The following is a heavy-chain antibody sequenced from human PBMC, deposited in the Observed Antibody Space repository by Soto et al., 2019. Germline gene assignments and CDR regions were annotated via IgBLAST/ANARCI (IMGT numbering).Heavy chain of an antibody. J-gene: IGHJ4*02. CDR2: INHSGST. CDR1: GGSLGGDF. D-gene: IGHD6-13*01. Sequence: SETLSLTCAVYGGSLGGDFRYWIRQPPGKGLEWIGEINHSGSTNYNPSLKSRVTISVDTSKNQFSLKLSSVTAADTAVYYCARGYGSNFAYWGQRTLVTVS. V-gene: IGHV4-34*01. CDR3: ARGYGSNFAY.